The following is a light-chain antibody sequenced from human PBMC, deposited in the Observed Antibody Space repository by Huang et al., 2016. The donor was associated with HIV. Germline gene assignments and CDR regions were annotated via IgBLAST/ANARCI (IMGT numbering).Light chain of an antibody. J-gene: IGKJ1*01. V-gene: IGKV3-15*01. Sequence: EIVMTQSPVTLSVSPGESATLSCRASQNVSTNLAWYQHKPGRAPRLLIYGASTRATSVPARFSASGSGTEFTLTVGGLRSDDFAVYYCQHYDSWASATFGQGTKLEFK. CDR1: QNVSTN. CDR3: QHYDSWASAT. CDR2: GAS.